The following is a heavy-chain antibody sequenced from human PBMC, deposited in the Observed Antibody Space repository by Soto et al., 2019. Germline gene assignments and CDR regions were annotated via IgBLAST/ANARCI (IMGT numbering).Heavy chain of an antibody. CDR1: GGSISSSSW. V-gene: IGHV4-4*02. J-gene: IGHJ4*02. D-gene: IGHD1-26*01. CDR2: IYHSGST. CDR3: ARSRSKWELLLDY. Sequence: SETLSLTCAVSGGSISSSSWWSWVRQPPGKGLEWIGEIYHSGSTNYNPSLKSRVTISVDKSKNQFSLKLSSVTAADTAVYYCARSRSKWELLLDYWGQGTLVTVSS.